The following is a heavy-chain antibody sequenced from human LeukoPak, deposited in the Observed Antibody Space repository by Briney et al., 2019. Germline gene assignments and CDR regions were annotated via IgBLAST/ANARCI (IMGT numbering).Heavy chain of an antibody. CDR2: IYSGGST. V-gene: IGHV3-66*01. Sequence: GGSLRLSCAASGFTVSSNYMSWVRQAPGKGLEWVSLIYSGGSTYYADSVKGRFTISRDSARRSLFLQMNSLRDEDTAVYYCARDIHWAFDYWGQGTLVTVSS. J-gene: IGHJ4*02. CDR1: GFTVSSNY. CDR3: ARDIHWAFDY. D-gene: IGHD7-27*01.